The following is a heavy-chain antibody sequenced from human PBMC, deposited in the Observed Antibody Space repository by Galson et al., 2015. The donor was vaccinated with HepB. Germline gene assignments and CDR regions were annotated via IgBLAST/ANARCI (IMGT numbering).Heavy chain of an antibody. D-gene: IGHD2-15*01. V-gene: IGHV1-2*02. CDR3: ASGTRGYCSAGTCGTDV. Sequence: SVKVSCKASGYTFAAYYIHWVRQAPGQGPEWMGWINSNTGGTNYAQTSQGRVTMTRDTSIRTAYMELSGLISDDAAVYYCASGTRGYCSAGTCGTDVWGQGTTVTVSS. CDR1: GYTFAAYY. J-gene: IGHJ6*02. CDR2: INSNTGGT.